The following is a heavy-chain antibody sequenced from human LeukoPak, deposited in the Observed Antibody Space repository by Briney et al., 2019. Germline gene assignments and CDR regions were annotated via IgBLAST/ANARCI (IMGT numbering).Heavy chain of an antibody. CDR1: GGSISSGSYY. J-gene: IGHJ6*03. CDR2: IYTSGST. D-gene: IGHD3-3*01. Sequence: SQTLSLTCTVSGGSISSGSYYWSWIRQPAGKGLEWIGRIYTSGSTNYNPSLKSRVTISVDTSKNQFSLKLSSVTAADTAVYYCAREVDYYDFWSGYSTSAYYYYMDVWGKGTTVTVSS. V-gene: IGHV4-61*02. CDR3: AREVDYYDFWSGYSTSAYYYYMDV.